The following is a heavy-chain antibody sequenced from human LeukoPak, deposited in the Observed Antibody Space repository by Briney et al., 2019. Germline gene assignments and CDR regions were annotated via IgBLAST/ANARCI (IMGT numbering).Heavy chain of an antibody. V-gene: IGHV4-39*07. CDR2: MYLSGTT. CDR1: GGSINSGDYY. D-gene: IGHD3-22*01. J-gene: IGHJ4*02. Sequence: SETLSLTCTVSGGSINSGDYYWSWIRQPPGKGLEWIGEMYLSGTTHSNPSVKSRVTISIDKSKNQFFLNLSSVTAADTAVYYCAGLVGRYSSGLYYYYFDYWGQGTLVTVSS. CDR3: AGLVGRYSSGLYYYYFDY.